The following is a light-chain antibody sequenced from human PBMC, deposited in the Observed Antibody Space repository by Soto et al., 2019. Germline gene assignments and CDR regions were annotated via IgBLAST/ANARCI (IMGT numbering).Light chain of an antibody. CDR3: AGWDDSLLGPV. V-gene: IGLV1-44*01. CDR2: NDD. CDR1: TSGLEIKI. Sequence: QSALTQPPSASGTPGQRVTISCSGSTSGLEIKILNWYQHLPGKAPKLLIYNDDQRPSGVPDRFSGSRSGTSASLVIAGLRSEDEAEDYCAGWDDSLLGPVFGGGTQLTVL. J-gene: IGLJ3*02.